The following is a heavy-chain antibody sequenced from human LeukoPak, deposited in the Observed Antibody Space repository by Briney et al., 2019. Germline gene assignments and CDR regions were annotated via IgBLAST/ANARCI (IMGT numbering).Heavy chain of an antibody. CDR1: GFTFSNAW. V-gene: IGHV3-15*01. CDR3: AKSGCSSTSCYGLFSGWFDP. Sequence: GGSLRLSCAASGFTFSNAWMSWVRQAPGKGLEWVGRIKSKTDGGTTDYAAPVKGRFTISRDDSKNTLYLQMNSLGAEDTAVYYCAKSGCSSTSCYGLFSGWFDPWGQGTLVTVS. CDR2: IKSKTDGGTT. J-gene: IGHJ5*02. D-gene: IGHD2-2*01.